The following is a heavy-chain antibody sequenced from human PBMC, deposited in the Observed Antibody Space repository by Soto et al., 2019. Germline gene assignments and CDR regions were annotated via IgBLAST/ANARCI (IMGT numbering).Heavy chain of an antibody. CDR3: ARQLRLGELSLNYFDY. D-gene: IGHD3-16*02. Sequence: KASETLSLTCTVSGGSISSYYWSWIRQPPGKGLEWIGYIYYSGSTNYNPSLKSRVTISVDTSKNQFSLKLSSVTAADTAVYYCARQLRLGELSLNYFDYWGQGTLVTVSS. V-gene: IGHV4-59*01. CDR1: GGSISSYY. J-gene: IGHJ4*02. CDR2: IYYSGST.